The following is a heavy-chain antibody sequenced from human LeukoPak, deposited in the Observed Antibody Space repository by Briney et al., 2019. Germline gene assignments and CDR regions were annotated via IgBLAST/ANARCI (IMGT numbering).Heavy chain of an antibody. CDR2: IYSGGST. J-gene: IGHJ4*02. CDR3: AKGSSSSRPYYFDY. Sequence: GGSLRLSCAASGLTVSSNYMSWVRQAPGKGLEWVSVIYSGGSTYYADSVNGRFTISRGNSKDTLYVQMNSLRAEDTAVYYCAKGSSSSRPYYFDYWGQGTLVTVSS. CDR1: GLTVSSNY. D-gene: IGHD6-6*01. V-gene: IGHV3-53*01.